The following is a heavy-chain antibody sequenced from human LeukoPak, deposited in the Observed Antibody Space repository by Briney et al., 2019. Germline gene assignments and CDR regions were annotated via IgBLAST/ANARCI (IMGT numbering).Heavy chain of an antibody. D-gene: IGHD1-7*01. V-gene: IGHV4-39*07. J-gene: IGHJ4*02. Sequence: SETLSLTCTVSGGSISSSSYYWGWIRQPPGKGLEWIGRIYYSGSTYYNPSLKSRVTISVDTSKNQFSLKLSSVTAADTAVYYCARDYSLTWWNYVSYYFDYWGQGTLVTVSS. CDR1: GGSISSSSYY. CDR3: ARDYSLTWWNYVSYYFDY. CDR2: IYYSGST.